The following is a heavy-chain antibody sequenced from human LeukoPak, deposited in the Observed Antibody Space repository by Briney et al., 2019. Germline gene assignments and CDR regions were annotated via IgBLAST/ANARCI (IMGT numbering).Heavy chain of an antibody. J-gene: IGHJ3*02. CDR2: ISGSGGST. CDR3: AKDRIAVAGHDAFDI. CDR1: GFTFNSYA. D-gene: IGHD6-19*01. Sequence: GGSPRLSCAASGFTFNSYAMSWVRQAPGKGLEWVSAISGSGGSTYYADSVKGRFTMSRDNSKNTLYLQMNSLRAEDTAVYYCAKDRIAVAGHDAFDIWGQGTMVTVSS. V-gene: IGHV3-23*01.